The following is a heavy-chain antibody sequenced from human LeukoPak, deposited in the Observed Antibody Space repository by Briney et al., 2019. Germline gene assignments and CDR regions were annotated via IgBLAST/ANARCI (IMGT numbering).Heavy chain of an antibody. V-gene: IGHV1-8*01. D-gene: IGHD3-3*01. CDR2: MNPNSGNT. J-gene: IGHJ4*02. Sequence: GASVKVSCKASGYTFTSYDINWVRQATGQGLEWMGWMNPNSGNTGYAQKFQGRVTMTRNTSISTAYMGLSSLRSEDTAVYYCARNLITIFGVVIQAFAYWGQGTLVTVSS. CDR1: GYTFTSYD. CDR3: ARNLITIFGVVIQAFAY.